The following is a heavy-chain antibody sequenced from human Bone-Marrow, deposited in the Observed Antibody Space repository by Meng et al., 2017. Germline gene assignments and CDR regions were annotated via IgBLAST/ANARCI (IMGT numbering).Heavy chain of an antibody. CDR2: IYHIGST. Sequence: SETLSLTCTVSGGSIRSSSYYWGWIRQPPGTGLEWIGSIYHIGSTYYNPSLKSRVTISVDTSKNQFSLKLSSVTAADTAVYYCARVGITMVRGVIVLYYFDYWGQGTLVTVSS. V-gene: IGHV4-39*01. CDR1: GGSIRSSSYY. J-gene: IGHJ4*02. CDR3: ARVGITMVRGVIVLYYFDY. D-gene: IGHD3-10*01.